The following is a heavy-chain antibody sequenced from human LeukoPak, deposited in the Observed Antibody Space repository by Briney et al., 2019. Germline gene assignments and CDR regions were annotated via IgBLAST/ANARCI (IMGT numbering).Heavy chain of an antibody. CDR1: GASISSSNYY. D-gene: IGHD2-21*02. J-gene: IGHJ4*02. CDR3: AREVTDH. V-gene: IGHV4-39*07. Sequence: SETLSLTCAVSGASISSSNYYWGWVRQSPGKGLEWIGNIYSSGSTNFNPSLKSRVTISVDTSKNQFSLNLNSVTAADTAVYYCAREVTDHWGQGTLITVSS. CDR2: IYSSGST.